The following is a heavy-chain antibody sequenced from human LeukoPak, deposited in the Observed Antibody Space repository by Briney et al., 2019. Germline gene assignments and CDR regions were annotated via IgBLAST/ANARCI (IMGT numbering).Heavy chain of an antibody. D-gene: IGHD6-19*01. J-gene: IGHJ6*02. V-gene: IGHV1-2*02. CDR3: TRARPVVSSGDGLDV. CDR1: GYTFCGYY. CDR2: INPNSGFT. Sequence: ASVKVSCKASGYTFCGYYIHWVRQAPGQGLEWMGWINPNSGFTEYAQRFQGRVTMTSDPSVSTVYMELSSLRSDDTAVYYCTRARPVVSSGDGLDVWAKGPRSPSP.